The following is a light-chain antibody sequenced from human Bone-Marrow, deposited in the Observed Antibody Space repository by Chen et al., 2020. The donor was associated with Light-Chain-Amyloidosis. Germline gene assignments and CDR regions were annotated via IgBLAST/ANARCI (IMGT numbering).Light chain of an antibody. CDR1: ALPKEY. J-gene: IGLJ1*01. CDR2: EDN. CDR3: FSTDSSGNHGV. V-gene: IGLV3-10*01. Sequence: SYELTQPPSVSVSPGQTARNTCSGDALPKEYAYWYQQKSGQAPVLVMYEDNERPSGIPERFSGSSSGTAATLTIIGAYVEDDAGYYCFSTDSSGNHGVFGTGTKVTFL.